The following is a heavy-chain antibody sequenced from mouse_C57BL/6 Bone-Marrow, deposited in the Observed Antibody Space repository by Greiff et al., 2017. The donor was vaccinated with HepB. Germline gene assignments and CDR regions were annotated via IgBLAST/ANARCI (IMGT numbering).Heavy chain of an antibody. V-gene: IGHV5-12*01. CDR2: ISNGGGST. J-gene: IGHJ3*01. D-gene: IGHD1-1*01. Sequence: EVQLVESGGGLVQPGGSLKLSCAASGFTFSDYYMYWVRQTPEKRLEWVAYISNGGGSTYYPDTVKGRFTISRDNAKNTLYLQMSRLKSEDTAMYYCARPHYYGSSYPAWFAYWGQGTLVTVSA. CDR3: ARPHYYGSSYPAWFAY. CDR1: GFTFSDYY.